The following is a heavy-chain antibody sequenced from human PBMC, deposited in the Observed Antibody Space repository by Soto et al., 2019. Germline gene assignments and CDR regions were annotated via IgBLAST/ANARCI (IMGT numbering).Heavy chain of an antibody. D-gene: IGHD5-18*01. V-gene: IGHV1-69*13. Sequence: SMKVSCKASGGTFSSYAISWVRQAPGQGLEWMGGIIPIFGTANYAQKFQGRVTITADESTSTAYMELSSLRSEDTAVYYCASLIIARYSYDAFDIWGQGTMVTVSS. CDR1: GGTFSSYA. CDR3: ASLIIARYSYDAFDI. J-gene: IGHJ3*02. CDR2: IIPIFGTA.